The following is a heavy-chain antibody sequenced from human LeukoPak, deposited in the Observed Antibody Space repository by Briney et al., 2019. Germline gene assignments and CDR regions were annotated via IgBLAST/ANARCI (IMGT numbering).Heavy chain of an antibody. J-gene: IGHJ4*02. Sequence: SETLSLTCTVSGGSVSSGSYYWSWIRQPPGKGLEWIGYIYYSGSTNYNPSLKSRVTISVDTSKNQFSLKLSSVTAADTAVYYCARDASILTGYPLGSFDYWGQRTLVTVSS. CDR2: IYYSGST. V-gene: IGHV4-61*01. CDR1: GGSVSSGSYY. CDR3: ARDASILTGYPLGSFDY. D-gene: IGHD3-9*01.